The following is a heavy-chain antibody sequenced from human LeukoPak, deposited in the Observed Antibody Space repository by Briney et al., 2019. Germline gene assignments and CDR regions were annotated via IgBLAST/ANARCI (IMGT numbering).Heavy chain of an antibody. D-gene: IGHD3-22*01. V-gene: IGHV4-61*02. CDR1: GGSISSGSYY. CDR2: IYTSGST. CDR3: ATSPIYYDSSGYLGY. Sequence: KPSETLSLTCTVSGGSISSGSYYWSWIRQPAGQGLEWIGRIYTSGSTNYNPSLKNRVTISVDTSKNQFSLKLSSVTAADTAVYYCATSPIYYDSSGYLGYWGQGTLVTVSS. J-gene: IGHJ4*02.